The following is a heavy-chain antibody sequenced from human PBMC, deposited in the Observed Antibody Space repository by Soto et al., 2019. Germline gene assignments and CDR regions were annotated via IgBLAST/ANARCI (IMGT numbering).Heavy chain of an antibody. Sequence: QVPLVESGGGVVQPGRSLRLSCVASGFTFSNYGMHRVRQAPGKGPEWVAVIWYDGSNKDYADSVKGRFTISRDNSRNTLYLQMNSLRAEDTAVYYCASALETGDYWGQGTLVTVSS. J-gene: IGHJ4*02. V-gene: IGHV3-33*01. CDR3: ASALETGDY. D-gene: IGHD3-10*01. CDR2: IWYDGSNK. CDR1: GFTFSNYG.